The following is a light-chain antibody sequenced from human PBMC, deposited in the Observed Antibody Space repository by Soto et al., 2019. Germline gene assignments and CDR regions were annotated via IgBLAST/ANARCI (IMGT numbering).Light chain of an antibody. V-gene: IGKV3-11*01. Sequence: EIVLTQSPAPLSLSPGERATLSCRASQSVSSYLAWYQQKPGQAPRLLLYDASNRATGIPARFSGSGSGTDFPLTSSRLETEDFAIYYCQQRRNWPLTFGGGTKVDIK. CDR3: QQRRNWPLT. CDR2: DAS. CDR1: QSVSSY. J-gene: IGKJ4*01.